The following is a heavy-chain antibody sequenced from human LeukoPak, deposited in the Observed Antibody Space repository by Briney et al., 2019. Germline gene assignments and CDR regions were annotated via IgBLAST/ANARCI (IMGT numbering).Heavy chain of an antibody. CDR3: ARDRDLGVVTPWCDY. Sequence: QAGGSLRLSCAASGFTFSDYNMRWIRQAPGKGLEWVAIISYDGSVKYYGDSVRGRFTISRDNSKNTVYLQMNSLRVDDTAVYYCARDRDLGVVTPWCDYWGQGVLVTVSS. V-gene: IGHV3-30*03. CDR2: ISYDGSVK. J-gene: IGHJ4*02. CDR1: GFTFSDYN. D-gene: IGHD2-2*01.